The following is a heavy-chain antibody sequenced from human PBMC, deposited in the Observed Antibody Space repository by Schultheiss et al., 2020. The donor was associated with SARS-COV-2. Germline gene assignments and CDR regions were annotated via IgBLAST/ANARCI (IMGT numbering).Heavy chain of an antibody. V-gene: IGHV3-7*03. J-gene: IGHJ4*02. CDR2: IKQDGSEK. D-gene: IGHD4-17*01. Sequence: GGSLRLSCAASGFTFSDYYMSWIRQAPGKGLEWVANIKQDGSEKYYVDSVKGRFTISRDNSKNTLYLQMNSLRAEDTAVYYCAKDRWETTASDYWGQGTLVTVSS. CDR1: GFTFSDYY. CDR3: AKDRWETTASDY.